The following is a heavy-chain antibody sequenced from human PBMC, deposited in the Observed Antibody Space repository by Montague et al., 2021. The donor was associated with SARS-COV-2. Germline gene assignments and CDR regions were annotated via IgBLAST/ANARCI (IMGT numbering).Heavy chain of an antibody. CDR3: TRGIDSYMTGY. Sequence: SETLSLTCTVSDGSVISTYPHWHWLRQSPGRGLEWIGGYLFHIDTADYIPSLSSRVTISVDTSKNQFSLKLTSVTAADTAVYNCTRGIDSYMTGYWGQGIQVTVSS. J-gene: IGHJ4*02. CDR1: DGSVISTYPH. D-gene: IGHD6-13*01. CDR2: LFHIDTA. V-gene: IGHV4-61*01.